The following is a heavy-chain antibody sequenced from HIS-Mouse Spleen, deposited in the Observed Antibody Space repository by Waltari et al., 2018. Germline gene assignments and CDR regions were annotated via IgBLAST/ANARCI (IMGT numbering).Heavy chain of an antibody. CDR2: IYYSGST. J-gene: IGHJ2*01. CDR3: AREIPYSSSWYDWYFDL. CDR1: GGSISSSSYS. V-gene: IGHV4-39*07. D-gene: IGHD6-13*01. Sequence: QLQLQESGPGLVKPSETLSLTCTVSGGSISSSSYSWGWIRQPPGKGVEWIGSIYYSGSTDYNPSLKSRVTISVDTSKNQFSLKLSSVTAADTAVYYCAREIPYSSSWYDWYFDLWGRGTLVTVSS.